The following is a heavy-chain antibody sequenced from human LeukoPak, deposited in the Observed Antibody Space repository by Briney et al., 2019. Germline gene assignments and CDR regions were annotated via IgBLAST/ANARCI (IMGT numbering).Heavy chain of an antibody. Sequence: SETLPLICTVSGGSISSYYWSWIRQPPGKGLEWIGYIYYSGSTNYNPSLKSRVTISVDTSKNQFSLKLSSVTAADTAVYYCARVGGSYYFDYWGQGTLVTVSS. CDR2: IYYSGST. D-gene: IGHD1-26*01. J-gene: IGHJ4*02. CDR3: ARVGGSYYFDY. V-gene: IGHV4-59*01. CDR1: GGSISSYY.